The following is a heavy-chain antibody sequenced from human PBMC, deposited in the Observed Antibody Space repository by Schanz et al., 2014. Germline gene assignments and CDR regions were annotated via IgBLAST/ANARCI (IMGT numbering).Heavy chain of an antibody. Sequence: VQMVESGGGVVQPGRSLRLSCAASGFTFSSYSMNWVRQAPGKGLEWVSGISGSGGSTYYADSVKGRFTISRDNSKNTLYLQMNSLRAEDTAVYYCAREQIMAAAGLGDYWGHGTLVTVSA. V-gene: IGHV3-23*04. CDR3: AREQIMAAAGLGDY. CDR2: ISGSGGST. D-gene: IGHD6-13*01. J-gene: IGHJ4*01. CDR1: GFTFSSYS.